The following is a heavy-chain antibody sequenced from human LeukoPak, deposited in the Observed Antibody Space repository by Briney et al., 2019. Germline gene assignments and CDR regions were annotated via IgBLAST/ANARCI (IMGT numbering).Heavy chain of an antibody. J-gene: IGHJ6*03. CDR3: ARGVGERYYYYYMDV. Sequence: GGSLRLSCAASGFTFSSYSMNWVRQAPGKGLEWVSYISSSSSTIYYADSVKGRFTISRDNSKNTLYLQMNSLRAEDTAVYYCARGVGERYYYYYMDVWGKGTTVTVSS. CDR1: GFTFSSYS. CDR2: ISSSSSTI. V-gene: IGHV3-48*01.